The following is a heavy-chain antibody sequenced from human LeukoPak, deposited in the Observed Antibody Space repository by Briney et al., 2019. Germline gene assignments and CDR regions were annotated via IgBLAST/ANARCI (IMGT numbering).Heavy chain of an antibody. CDR1: GGSITNYY. CDR2: IYYSGST. J-gene: IGHJ6*02. D-gene: IGHD6-13*01. CDR3: ARDPVHSSSWYPVYYYGMDV. V-gene: IGHV4-59*12. Sequence: PSETLSLTCTVSGGSITNYYWSWIRQPPGKGLEWIGYIYYSGSTNYNPSLKSRVTISVDTSKNQFSLKLSSVTAADTAVYYCARDPVHSSSWYPVYYYGMDVWGQGTTVTVSS.